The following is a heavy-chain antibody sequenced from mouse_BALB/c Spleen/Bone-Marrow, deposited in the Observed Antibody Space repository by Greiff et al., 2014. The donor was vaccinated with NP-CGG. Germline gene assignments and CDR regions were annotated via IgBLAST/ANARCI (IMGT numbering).Heavy chain of an antibody. CDR2: LGSVGTYT. D-gene: IGHD2-4*01. J-gene: IGHJ3*01. CDR3: SRLSYDYDGAWFAY. V-gene: IGHV5-6*01. CDR1: GFTFSSYD. Sequence: DVQLVESGGDLVRPGGSLKLSCAASGFTFSSYDMSLVRQTPDKRLEWVATLGSVGTYTYLPDSVKGRVAISRDNAKNTLYLQMSSLKSEDTAMYYCSRLSYDYDGAWFAYWGQGTLVTVSA.